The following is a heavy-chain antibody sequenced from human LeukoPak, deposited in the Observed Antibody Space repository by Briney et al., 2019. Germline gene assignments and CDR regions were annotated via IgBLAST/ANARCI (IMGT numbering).Heavy chain of an antibody. CDR3: ARGGGETNYYDSSGYYFPY. CDR2: INAGNGNT. V-gene: IGHV1-3*01. Sequence: GASVKVSCKASGYTFTSYAMHWVRQAPGQRLEWMGWINAGNGNTKYSQKFQGRVTITRDTSASTAYMELSSLRSEDTAVYYCARGGGETNYYDSSGYYFPYWGQGTLVTVSS. D-gene: IGHD3-22*01. CDR1: GYTFTSYA. J-gene: IGHJ4*02.